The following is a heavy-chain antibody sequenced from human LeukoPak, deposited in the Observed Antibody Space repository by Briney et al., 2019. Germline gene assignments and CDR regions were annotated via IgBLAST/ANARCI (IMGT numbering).Heavy chain of an antibody. Sequence: PSGTLSLTCSVSAGSFSSYYWSWVRQPPGKGLEWIGYIYYSGTTNYNPSLESRVTFSVDTSKSQFSLKLSSVTAADTAVYYCARGNNFDISGYYFYWYFDLWGRGTLVTVSS. D-gene: IGHD3-22*01. J-gene: IGHJ2*01. V-gene: IGHV4-59*01. CDR1: AGSFSSYY. CDR3: ARGNNFDISGYYFYWYFDL. CDR2: IYYSGTT.